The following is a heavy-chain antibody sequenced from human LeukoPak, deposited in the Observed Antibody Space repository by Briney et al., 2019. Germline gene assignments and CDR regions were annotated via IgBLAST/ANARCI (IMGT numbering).Heavy chain of an antibody. D-gene: IGHD6-13*01. CDR2: INPSGGST. CDR3: ARGRAAARYYYGMDV. Sequence: ASVKVSCKASGGTFSSYAISWVRQAPGQGLEWMGIINPSGGSTSYAQKFQGRVTMTRDTSTSTVYMELSSLRSEDTAVYYCARGRAAARYYYGMDVWGQGTTVTVSS. J-gene: IGHJ6*02. V-gene: IGHV1-46*01. CDR1: GGTFSSYA.